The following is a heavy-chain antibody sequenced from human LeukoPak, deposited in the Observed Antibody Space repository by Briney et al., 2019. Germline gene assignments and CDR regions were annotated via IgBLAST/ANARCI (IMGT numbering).Heavy chain of an antibody. Sequence: SETLSLTCAVSGYSISSGYYWGWIRQPPGQGLEWIGNIYHTESTYYNSSLKSRVSISVDASKNQFSLKLTSVTAADTAVYYCVKTGTSWYYFDYWGQGTQVSVSS. CDR2: IYHTEST. D-gene: IGHD6-13*01. J-gene: IGHJ4*02. CDR3: VKTGTSWYYFDY. V-gene: IGHV4-38-2*01. CDR1: GYSISSGYY.